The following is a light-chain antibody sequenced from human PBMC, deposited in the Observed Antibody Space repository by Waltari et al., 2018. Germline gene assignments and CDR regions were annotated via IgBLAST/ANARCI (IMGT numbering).Light chain of an antibody. CDR2: LGS. V-gene: IGKV2-28*01. J-gene: IGKJ1*01. Sequence: DIVTTQSPLSLPVTPGEPASISCRSSQSLLHSNGYNYLDWYLQKPGQSPQLLIYLGSNRASGVPDRFSGSGSGTDFTLKINRVEAEDVGVYYCMQALQTPVTFGQGTKVEIK. CDR1: QSLLHSNGYNY. CDR3: MQALQTPVT.